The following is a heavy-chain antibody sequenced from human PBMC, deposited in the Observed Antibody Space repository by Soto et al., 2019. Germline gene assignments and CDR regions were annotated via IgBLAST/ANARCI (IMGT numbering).Heavy chain of an antibody. CDR1: GYTFPHYG. CDR2: ISAYNGNT. D-gene: IGHD6-13*01. Sequence: ASVKVSCKASGYTFPHYGISWVRQAPGQGLEWMGWISAYNGNTNYAQKLQGRVTMTTVTSTSTAYMELRSLRSDDTAVYYCARDHPDSSSWYYFDYWGQGTLVTVSS. J-gene: IGHJ4*02. CDR3: ARDHPDSSSWYYFDY. V-gene: IGHV1-18*01.